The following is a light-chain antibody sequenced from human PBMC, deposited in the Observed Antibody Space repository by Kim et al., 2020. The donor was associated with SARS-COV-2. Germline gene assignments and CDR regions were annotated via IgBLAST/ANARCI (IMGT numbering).Light chain of an antibody. J-gene: IGLJ3*02. CDR3: PSYVTRLSGSL. V-gene: IGLV1-40*01. CDR2: GNN. Sequence: QRVTISCTGSSSNIGAGYDVHWYQQIPGTAPKLRIYGNNNRPSGVHDRFSGSKSGTSASLAITGIQAEDGAVYSFPSYVTRLSGSLFGAGAQLTVL. CDR1: SSNIGAGYD.